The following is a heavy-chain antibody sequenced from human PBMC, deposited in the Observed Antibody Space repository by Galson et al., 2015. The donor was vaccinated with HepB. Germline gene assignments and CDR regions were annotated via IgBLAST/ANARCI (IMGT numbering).Heavy chain of an antibody. Sequence: SVKVSCKASGYTFTDYYVHWARQAPGQGLEWVGWIDPSFGDTKYAQKFQGKVTMTRDTSINTVYMGVSGLRSDDTAVYYCARQYHVTLSYYYALDVWGQGTTVTVSS. CDR3: ARQYHVTLSYYYALDV. D-gene: IGHD2-2*01. V-gene: IGHV1-2*02. J-gene: IGHJ6*02. CDR2: IDPSFGDT. CDR1: GYTFTDYY.